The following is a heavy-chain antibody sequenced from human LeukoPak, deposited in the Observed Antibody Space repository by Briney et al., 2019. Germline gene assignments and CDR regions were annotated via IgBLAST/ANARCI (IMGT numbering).Heavy chain of an antibody. J-gene: IGHJ4*02. CDR3: AGVGYSYYYFDY. V-gene: IGHV1-2*02. CDR2: INPNSGGA. D-gene: IGHD5-18*01. Sequence: ASVKVSCKASGYTFTGYYMHWVRQAPGQGLEWMGWINPNSGGANYAQKFQGRVTMTRDTSISTAYMELSRLRSDDTAVYYCAGVGYSYYYFDYWGQGTLVTVSS. CDR1: GYTFTGYY.